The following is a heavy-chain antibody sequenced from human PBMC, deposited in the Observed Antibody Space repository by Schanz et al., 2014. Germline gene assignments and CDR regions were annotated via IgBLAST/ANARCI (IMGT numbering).Heavy chain of an antibody. D-gene: IGHD2-21*01. V-gene: IGHV3-33*08. CDR2: IWSDGSTK. J-gene: IGHJ3*02. CDR3: ARDLPYCDGGKCYSDGFDI. CDR1: GFTVSSNH. Sequence: QVQLVESGGGVVQPGRSLRLSCAVSGFTVSSNHMSWVRQAPGKGPEWVAVIWSDGSTKYYADSVKGRFTISRDNSKNTLYLQMNTLRAEDTAVYYCARDLPYCDGGKCYSDGFDIWGQGTLVTISS.